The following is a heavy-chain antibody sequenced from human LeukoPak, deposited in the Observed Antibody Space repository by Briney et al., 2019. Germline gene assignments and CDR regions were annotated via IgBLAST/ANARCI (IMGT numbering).Heavy chain of an antibody. J-gene: IGHJ6*02. D-gene: IGHD7-27*01. V-gene: IGHV3-23*01. Sequence: PGGSLRLSCAASGFTFSSYAMSWVRQAPGKGLEWVSAISGSGGSTYYADSVKGRFTISRDNSENTLYLQMNSLRAEDTAVYYCAKKGRPWAPRYYYYGMDVWGQGTTVTVSS. CDR3: AKKGRPWAPRYYYYGMDV. CDR2: ISGSGGST. CDR1: GFTFSSYA.